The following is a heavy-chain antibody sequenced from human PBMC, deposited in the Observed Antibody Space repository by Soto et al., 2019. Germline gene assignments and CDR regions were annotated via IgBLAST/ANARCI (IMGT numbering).Heavy chain of an antibody. V-gene: IGHV4-59*01. CDR2: IYYSGIT. J-gene: IGHJ4*02. CDR3: ARAPREGFWSGYCIGYFDY. D-gene: IGHD3-3*01. CDR1: GGSISSYY. Sequence: SETLSLTCTVSGGSISSYYCSWIRQPPWKGLEWIGYIYYSGITNYNPSLKSRVTISVDTSKNQFSLKLSSVTAADTAVYYCARAPREGFWSGYCIGYFDYWGQGTLLAVSS.